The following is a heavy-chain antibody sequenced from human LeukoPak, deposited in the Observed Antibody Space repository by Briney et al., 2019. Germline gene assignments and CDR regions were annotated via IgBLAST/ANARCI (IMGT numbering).Heavy chain of an antibody. D-gene: IGHD3-22*01. Sequence: SVKVSCKASGFTFTTSAVQWARQARGQRLEWIGWIVVGSGNTNYAQKFQERVTITRDMFTSTVYMDLSSQRSEDTAVYYCAAASNYYDRSNYYSYAMDVWGQGTTVTVSS. CDR2: IVVGSGNT. CDR1: GFTFTTSA. CDR3: AAASNYYDRSNYYSYAMDV. V-gene: IGHV1-58*01. J-gene: IGHJ6*02.